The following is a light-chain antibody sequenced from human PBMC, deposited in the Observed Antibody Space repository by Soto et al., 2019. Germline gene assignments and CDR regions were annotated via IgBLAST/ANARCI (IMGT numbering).Light chain of an antibody. CDR2: SVS. CDR1: SSDIGTYDH. Sequence: QSALTQPASVSGSPGQSITISCSGTSSDIGTYDHVAWFQQFPGKTPKLVIYSVSDRPSGVSYRFSGSKSGNTASLTISGLQADDEADYYCISYTVSRPYLFGTGTKVTVL. V-gene: IGLV2-14*01. J-gene: IGLJ1*01. CDR3: ISYTVSRPYL.